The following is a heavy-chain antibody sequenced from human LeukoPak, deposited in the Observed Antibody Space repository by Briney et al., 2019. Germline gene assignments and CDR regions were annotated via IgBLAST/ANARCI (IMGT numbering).Heavy chain of an antibody. D-gene: IGHD2-21*02. V-gene: IGHV3-23*01. Sequence: GGSLRLSCTGSGFTFSAYGMTWVRQAPGKGLEWVSAITGTGRETRYGESVKGRFTVSRDNAKNTLYLEMKYLRVEDAAVYYCAMDPNGDHLGAFDFWGQGTLVAVSS. CDR3: AMDPNGDHLGAFDF. CDR1: GFTFSAYG. CDR2: ITGTGRET. J-gene: IGHJ3*01.